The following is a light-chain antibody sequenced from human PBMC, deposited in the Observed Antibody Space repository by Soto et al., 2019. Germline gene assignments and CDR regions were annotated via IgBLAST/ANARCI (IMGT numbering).Light chain of an antibody. V-gene: IGKV3-11*01. Sequence: EIVLTQSPATLSLSPGERATLSCRASQSVSSYLAWYQQKPGQAPRLLIYDASNRATGIPARFSGSGSGTDVTLTISSLEPEDFAVYYCQRRSNWPPLTFGGGTKVEIK. CDR2: DAS. J-gene: IGKJ4*01. CDR3: QRRSNWPPLT. CDR1: QSVSSY.